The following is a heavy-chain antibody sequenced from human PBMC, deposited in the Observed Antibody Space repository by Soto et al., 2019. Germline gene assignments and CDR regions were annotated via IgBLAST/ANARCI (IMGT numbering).Heavy chain of an antibody. CDR1: GDSISSGDYY. CDR2: IYYSGSP. J-gene: IGHJ6*02. Sequence: PSETLSLTCTVSGDSISSGDYYWSWIRQPPGKGLEWIGYIYYSGSPYYNESLRSRLTISLDTSQNHFSLKLTSVTAADTAVYYCARVRSYSMDVWGQGTTVTVSS. V-gene: IGHV4-30-4*01. CDR3: ARVRSYSMDV.